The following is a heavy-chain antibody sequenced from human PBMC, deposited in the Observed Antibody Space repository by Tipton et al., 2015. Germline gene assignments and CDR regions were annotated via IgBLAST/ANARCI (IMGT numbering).Heavy chain of an antibody. J-gene: IGHJ4*02. CDR2: ISGSDGNT. V-gene: IGHV3-23*01. CDR3: AKNSGNYYSSSSDH. CDR1: GFTFSLYD. D-gene: IGHD3-10*01. Sequence: SLRLSCAASGFTFSLYDMTWVRQAPGKGLECVSSISGSDGNTYYADSVKGRLTISRDNSKNTVYLQMNSLRVEDTAVYYCAKNSGNYYSSSSDHWGQGTLVTVSS.